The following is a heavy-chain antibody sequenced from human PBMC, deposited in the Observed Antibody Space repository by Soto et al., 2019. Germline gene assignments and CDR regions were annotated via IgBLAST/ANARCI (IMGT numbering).Heavy chain of an antibody. V-gene: IGHV4-39*01. CDR3: ARQSGVPAAIMDWFDP. D-gene: IGHD2-2*02. CDR2: IYYSGST. CDR1: GGSISSSSYY. Sequence: SETLSLTCTVSGGSISSSSYYWGWIRQPPGKGLEWIGSIYYSGSTYYNPSLKSRVTISVDTSKNQFSLKLSSVTAADTAVYYCARQSGVPAAIMDWFDPWGQGTLVTVSS. J-gene: IGHJ5*02.